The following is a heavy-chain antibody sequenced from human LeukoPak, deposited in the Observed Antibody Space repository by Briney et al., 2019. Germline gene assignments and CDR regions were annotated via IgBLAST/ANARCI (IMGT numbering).Heavy chain of an antibody. Sequence: GESLKISXXGXXYSFTSYWIGWVRQMPGKGLEWMGIIYPGDSDTRYSPSFQGQVTISADKSISTAYLQWSSLKASDTAMYYCARHSRYSSNYDPWGQGTLVTASS. J-gene: IGHJ5*02. CDR1: XYSFTSYW. CDR3: ARHSRYSSNYDP. CDR2: IYPGDSDT. V-gene: IGHV5-51*01. D-gene: IGHD6-13*01.